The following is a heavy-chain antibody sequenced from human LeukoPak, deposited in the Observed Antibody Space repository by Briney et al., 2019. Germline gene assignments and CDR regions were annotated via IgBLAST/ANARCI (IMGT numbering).Heavy chain of an antibody. CDR2: ISAYNGNT. J-gene: IGHJ4*02. CDR3: ARPLRVELPPYYFDY. D-gene: IGHD6-13*01. V-gene: IGHV1-18*01. Sequence: ASVKVSCKASGYTFTSYGISWVRQAPGQGLEWMGWISAYNGNTNYAQKLQGRVTMTTDTSTSTAYMELRSLRSDDTAVYYCARPLRVELPPYYFDYWGQGTLVTVSS. CDR1: GYTFTSYG.